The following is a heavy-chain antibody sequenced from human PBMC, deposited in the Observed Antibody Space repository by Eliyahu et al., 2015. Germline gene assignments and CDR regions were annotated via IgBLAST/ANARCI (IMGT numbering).Heavy chain of an antibody. J-gene: IGHJ4*02. CDR2: IYSGDSGGNT. V-gene: IGHV3-66*01. D-gene: IGHD6-19*01. CDR1: GFPVXSTY. Sequence: DVQLVESGGGLVQPGGSLSLSCAVSGFPVXSTYMSWVRQAPGKELEWVSLIYSGDSGGNTYYADSVKGRFTISRDNSKNTLYLQMSSLRAEDTAVYYCARDQRSGWYGIDYWGQGTLVTVSS. CDR3: ARDQRSGWYGIDY.